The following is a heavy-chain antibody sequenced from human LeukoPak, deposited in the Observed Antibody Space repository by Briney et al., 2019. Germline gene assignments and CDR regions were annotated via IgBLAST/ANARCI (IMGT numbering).Heavy chain of an antibody. J-gene: IGHJ6*02. V-gene: IGHV4-34*01. CDR2: INHSGST. CDR1: VGSFCGYY. D-gene: IGHD6-13*01. Sequence: KTSETLSLTCAVYVGSFCGYYWSWIRQPPGKGLEWIGEINHSGSTKYNPSLESRVSISVDTSKNQFSLKLTTVTAADTAVYYCLYSSRGYYYGMDVWGQGATVTVSS. CDR3: LYSSRGYYYGMDV.